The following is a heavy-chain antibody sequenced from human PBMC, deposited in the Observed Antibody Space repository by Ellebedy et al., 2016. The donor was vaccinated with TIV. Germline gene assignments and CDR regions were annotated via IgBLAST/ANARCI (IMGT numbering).Heavy chain of an antibody. CDR2: IYYSGST. CDR1: GGSISSSSYY. CDR3: ARESYDFWSGYHTRSYYMDV. J-gene: IGHJ6*03. V-gene: IGHV4-39*07. D-gene: IGHD3-3*01. Sequence: ESLKISXTVSGGSISSSSYYWGWIRQPPGKGLEWIGSIYYSGSTYYNPSLKSRVTISVDTSKNQFSLKLSSVTAADTAVYYCARESYDFWSGYHTRSYYMDVWGKGTMVTVSS.